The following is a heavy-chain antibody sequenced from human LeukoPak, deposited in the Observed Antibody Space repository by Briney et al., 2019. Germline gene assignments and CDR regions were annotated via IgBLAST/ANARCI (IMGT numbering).Heavy chain of an antibody. CDR3: ARSPNTYYDILTGILGMDV. J-gene: IGHJ3*01. Sequence: PGGSLRLSCAASGFTFSSYGMHWVRQAPGKGLEWVAVIWYDGSNKYYADSVKGRFTISRDNSKNTLYLQMNSLRAEDTAVYYCARSPNTYYDILTGILGMDVWGQGTMVTVSS. CDR2: IWYDGSNK. D-gene: IGHD3-9*01. CDR1: GFTFSSYG. V-gene: IGHV3-33*01.